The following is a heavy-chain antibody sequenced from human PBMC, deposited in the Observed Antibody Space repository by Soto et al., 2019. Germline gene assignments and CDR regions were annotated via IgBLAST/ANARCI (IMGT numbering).Heavy chain of an antibody. J-gene: IGHJ4*02. D-gene: IGHD3-10*01. CDR2: IYYSGST. Sequence: SGGYYWSWIRQHPGKGLEWIGYIYYSGSTYYNPSLKSRVTISVDTSKNQFSLKLSSVTAADTAVYYCARLYGSGSYPFDYWGQGTLVTVSS. CDR3: ARLYGSGSYPFDY. CDR1: SGGYY. V-gene: IGHV4-31*02.